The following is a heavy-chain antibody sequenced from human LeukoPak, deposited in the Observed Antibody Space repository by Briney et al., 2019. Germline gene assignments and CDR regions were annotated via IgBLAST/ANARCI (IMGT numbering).Heavy chain of an antibody. CDR3: SRSSSRNFGVVIKSYYYYMDV. J-gene: IGHJ6*03. CDR1: GFTFSGSA. D-gene: IGHD3-3*01. V-gene: IGHV3-73*01. Sequence: GGSLRLSCAASGFTFSGSAIHWVRQASGKGLEWVGRIRSKANYVESVKGRFTISRDDSKNTAYLQMNSLKTEDTAVYYCSRSSSRNFGVVIKSYYYYMDVWGKGSTVTVSS. CDR2: IRSKAN.